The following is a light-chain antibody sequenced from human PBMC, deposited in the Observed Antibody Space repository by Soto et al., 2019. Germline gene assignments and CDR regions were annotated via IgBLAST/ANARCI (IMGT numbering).Light chain of an antibody. CDR1: QSVSTN. Sequence: VMTQSPGTLSVSPGERVTLSCGASQSVSTNLAWYQQKPGQAPRLLIYGASTRATGIPARFSGSGSGTDFTLTISSLQPEDFAVYYCQQDYNLPRWTFGQGTKVDI. CDR2: GAS. V-gene: IGKV3D-15*01. J-gene: IGKJ1*01. CDR3: QQDYNLPRWT.